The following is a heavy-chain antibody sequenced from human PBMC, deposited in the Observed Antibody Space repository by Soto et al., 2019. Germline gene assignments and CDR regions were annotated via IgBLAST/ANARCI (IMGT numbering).Heavy chain of an antibody. Sequence: SETLSLTCAVSGASISGSYYYWAWLRQSPGKGPEWIGGVFYTGFTSYNPSLESRVSVSVDTSKSQFSLKLSAVTAADTAVYYCATSQKGYNWNYFDHWGQGALVTVSS. CDR3: ATSQKGYNWNYFDH. D-gene: IGHD1-20*01. CDR2: VFYTGFT. V-gene: IGHV4-39*01. CDR1: GASISGSYYY. J-gene: IGHJ4*02.